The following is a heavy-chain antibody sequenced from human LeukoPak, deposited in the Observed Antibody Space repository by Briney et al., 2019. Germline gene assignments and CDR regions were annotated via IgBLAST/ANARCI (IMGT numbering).Heavy chain of an antibody. D-gene: IGHD5-18*01. J-gene: IGHJ4*02. CDR2: INPSGGST. CDR3: ARDHTGGVDTAMVTGY. CDR1: GYTFTNYH. V-gene: IGHV1-46*01. Sequence: ASVKVSCKASGYTFTNYHIHWVRQAPGQGLEWMGIINPSGGSTSYAQKFQGRVTMTRDTSTSTVYMELSSLRSEDTAVYYCARDHTGGVDTAMVTGYWGQGTLVTVSS.